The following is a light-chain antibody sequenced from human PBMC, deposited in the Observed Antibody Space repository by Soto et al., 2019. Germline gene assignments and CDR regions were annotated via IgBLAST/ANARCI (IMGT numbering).Light chain of an antibody. CDR3: HQYSRYPWT. Sequence: QMTQSPSTLSASEGDRVTITCWASQSVGSWLAWHQQKPGRAPKVLVYKASNLQDGVPSRFSGSGSGTEFTLTISSLQPDDGATYFWHQYSRYPWTFGQGTKVEIK. V-gene: IGKV1-5*03. CDR1: QSVGSW. CDR2: KAS. J-gene: IGKJ1*01.